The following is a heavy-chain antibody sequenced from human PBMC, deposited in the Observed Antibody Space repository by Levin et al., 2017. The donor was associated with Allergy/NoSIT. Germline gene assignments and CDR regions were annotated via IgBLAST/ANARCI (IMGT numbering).Heavy chain of an antibody. Sequence: LSLTCAASESTFSSYSMNWVRQAPGKGLEWVSSIDPTSTYIYYADSVKGRFTISRDNSKNSLYLQLNSLGAEDTAVYYCASQPPQSSRTTYGRYDDWGLGTLVTVSS. CDR1: ESTFSSYS. CDR2: IDPTSTYI. D-gene: IGHD1-14*01. J-gene: IGHJ4*02. V-gene: IGHV3-21*01. CDR3: ASQPPQSSRTTYGRYDD.